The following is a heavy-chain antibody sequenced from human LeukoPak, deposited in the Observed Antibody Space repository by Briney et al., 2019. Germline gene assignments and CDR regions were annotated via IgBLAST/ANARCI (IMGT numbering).Heavy chain of an antibody. Sequence: ASVKVSCKASGYTFTTHYMHWVRQAPGQGLEWMGVINPSGLWSSSAQKFQGRVTMTRDTSTSTDYMEVRSLRSDDTATYYCARDFSDADRSWWLDPWGQGTLVIVSS. V-gene: IGHV1-46*01. CDR2: INPSGLWS. CDR1: GYTFTTHY. J-gene: IGHJ5*02. D-gene: IGHD3-16*01. CDR3: ARDFSDADRSWWLDP.